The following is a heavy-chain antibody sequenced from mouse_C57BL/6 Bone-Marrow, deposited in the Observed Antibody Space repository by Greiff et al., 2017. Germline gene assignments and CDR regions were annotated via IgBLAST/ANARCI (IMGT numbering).Heavy chain of an antibody. Sequence: EVKVEESGGGLVQPGGSMKLSCVASGFTFSNYWMNWVRQSPEKGLEWVAQIRLKSDNYATHYAESVKGRFTISRDDSKSSVYLQMNNLRAEDTGIYYCTGPFYYGNPHWGQGTLVTVSA. V-gene: IGHV6-3*01. CDR2: IRLKSDNYAT. D-gene: IGHD2-1*01. CDR1: GFTFSNYW. CDR3: TGPFYYGNPH. J-gene: IGHJ3*01.